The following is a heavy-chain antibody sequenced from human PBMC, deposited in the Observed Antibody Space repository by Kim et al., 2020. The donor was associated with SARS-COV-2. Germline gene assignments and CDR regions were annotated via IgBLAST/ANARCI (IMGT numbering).Heavy chain of an antibody. Sequence: GGSLRLSCAASGFTVSSNYMSWVRQAPGKGLEWVSVIYSGGSTYYADSVKGRFTISRDNSKNTLYLQMNSLRAEDTAVYYCATAITGTTYYYYGMDVWGQGTTVTVSS. D-gene: IGHD1-7*01. CDR2: IYSGGST. V-gene: IGHV3-53*01. J-gene: IGHJ6*02. CDR3: ATAITGTTYYYYGMDV. CDR1: GFTVSSNY.